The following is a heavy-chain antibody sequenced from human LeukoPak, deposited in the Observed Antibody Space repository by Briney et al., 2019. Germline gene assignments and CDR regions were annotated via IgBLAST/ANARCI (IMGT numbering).Heavy chain of an antibody. CDR1: GYAFTSFD. Sequence: ASVKVSCKASGYAFTSFDINWVRQATGQGLEWMGWMNPNSGERGYAQKFQGRVTITRNTSISTAYMELSSLRSEDTAVYYCARPLDYYDSSGLFRGGNWFDPWGQGNLVTVSS. CDR3: ARPLDYYDSSGLFRGGNWFDP. V-gene: IGHV1-8*03. J-gene: IGHJ5*02. D-gene: IGHD3-22*01. CDR2: MNPNSGER.